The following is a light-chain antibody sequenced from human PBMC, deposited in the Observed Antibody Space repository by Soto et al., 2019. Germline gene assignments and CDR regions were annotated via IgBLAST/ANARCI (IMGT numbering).Light chain of an antibody. CDR1: QSVTSTY. V-gene: IGKV3-20*01. J-gene: IGKJ1*01. CDR3: QQYGVSRT. Sequence: TQSPGTLSLSPGERATLSCRAVQSVTSTYMAWYQQKPGQAPRLLIYATSFRATGIPDRFSGSGSGTDFTLTISRLEPEDFAVYYCQQYGVSRTFGQGTKVEV. CDR2: ATS.